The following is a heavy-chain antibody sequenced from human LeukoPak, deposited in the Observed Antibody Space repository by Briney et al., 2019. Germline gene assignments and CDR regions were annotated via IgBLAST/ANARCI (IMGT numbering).Heavy chain of an antibody. J-gene: IGHJ4*02. D-gene: IGHD3-16*01. Sequence: GGSLRLSCEATGSTFSNYWMSWVRQAPGKGLEWVANIKQDGSETYYVDSVKGRFTISRDNAKNSLSLQMNSLRAEDTAVYYCARLGGRNSPLGYWGQGTLVTVSS. CDR1: GSTFSNYW. V-gene: IGHV3-7*01. CDR2: IKQDGSET. CDR3: ARLGGRNSPLGY.